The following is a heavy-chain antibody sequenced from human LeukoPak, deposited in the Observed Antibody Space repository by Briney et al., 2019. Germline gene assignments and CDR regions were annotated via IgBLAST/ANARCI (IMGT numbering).Heavy chain of an antibody. CDR2: IYTSGST. J-gene: IGHJ6*03. Sequence: SETLSLTCTVSGGSISSYYWSWIRQPAGKGLEWIGRIYTSGSTNYNPSLKSQVTMSVDTSKNQFSLKLSSVTAADTAVYYCAGTTEGDYYYYYYMDVWGKGTTVTVSS. CDR3: AGTTEGDYYYYYYMDV. V-gene: IGHV4-4*07. CDR1: GGSISSYY. D-gene: IGHD2/OR15-2a*01.